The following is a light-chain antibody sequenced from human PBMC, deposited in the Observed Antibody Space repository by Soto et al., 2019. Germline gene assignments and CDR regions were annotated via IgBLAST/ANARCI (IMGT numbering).Light chain of an antibody. CDR3: QQYNVWPT. Sequence: VLIQSPATLSVSPGERVTLSCRASQTVRGKLAWYQQKPGQAPSLLIYGASTRETGIPVRFSGSGSETDFTLTISSLQSEDSGFYFCQQYNVWPTFGQGTKVEIK. J-gene: IGKJ1*01. V-gene: IGKV3-15*01. CDR1: QTVRGK. CDR2: GAS.